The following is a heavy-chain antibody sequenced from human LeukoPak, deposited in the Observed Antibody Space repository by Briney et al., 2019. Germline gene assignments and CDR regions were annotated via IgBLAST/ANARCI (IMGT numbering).Heavy chain of an antibody. CDR2: INHSGST. CDR1: GGSFSGYY. CDR3: AGNHYDFWSGYYIALDY. J-gene: IGHJ4*02. Sequence: SEALSLTXAVYGGSFSGYYWSWIRQPPGKGLEWIGEINHSGSTNYNPSLKSRVTISVDTSKNQFSLKLSSVTAADTAVYYCAGNHYDFWSGYYIALDYWGQGTLVTVSS. D-gene: IGHD3-3*01. V-gene: IGHV4-34*01.